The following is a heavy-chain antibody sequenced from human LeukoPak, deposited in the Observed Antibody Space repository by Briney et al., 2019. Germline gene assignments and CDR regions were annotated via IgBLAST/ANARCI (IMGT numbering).Heavy chain of an antibody. CDR3: ARGKYLTRITMVRGVISHYYMDV. CDR2: MNPNSGNT. V-gene: IGHV1-8*01. D-gene: IGHD3-10*01. Sequence: ASVKVSCKASGYTFTSYDINWVRQATGQGLEWMGWMNPNSGNTGYAQKLQGRVTMTRNTSISTAYMELSSLRSEDTAVYYCARGKYLTRITMVRGVISHYYMDVWGKGTTVTISS. CDR1: GYTFTSYD. J-gene: IGHJ6*03.